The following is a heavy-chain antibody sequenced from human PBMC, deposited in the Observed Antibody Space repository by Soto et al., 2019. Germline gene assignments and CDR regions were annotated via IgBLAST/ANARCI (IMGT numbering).Heavy chain of an antibody. V-gene: IGHV1-69*04. Sequence: ASVKVSCKASGGTFSTHALTWVRQAPGQGLEWMGRIIPLLGTANYAQKFQGRVTITADKSTSTAYMELSSLRSEDTAVYYCASQVNNWFDHWGQGTPVTVSS. CDR1: GGTFSTHA. CDR3: ASQVNNWFDH. J-gene: IGHJ5*02. CDR2: IIPLLGTA.